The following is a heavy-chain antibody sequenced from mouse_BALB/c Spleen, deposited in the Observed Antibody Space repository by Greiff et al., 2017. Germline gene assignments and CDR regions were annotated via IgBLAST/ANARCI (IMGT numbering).Heavy chain of an antibody. Sequence: VQLQQSGTVLARPGASVKMSCKASGYTFTSYWMHWVKQRPGQGLEWIGYINPSTGYTEYNQKFKDKATLTADKSSSTAYMQLSSLTSEDSAVYYCARDDGYSAWFAYWGQGTLVTVSA. CDR3: ARDDGYSAWFAY. V-gene: IGHV1-4*01. CDR1: GYTFTSYW. D-gene: IGHD2-3*01. J-gene: IGHJ3*01. CDR2: INPSTGYT.